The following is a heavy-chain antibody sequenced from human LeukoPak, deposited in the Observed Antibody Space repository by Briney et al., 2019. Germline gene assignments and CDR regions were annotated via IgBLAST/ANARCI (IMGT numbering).Heavy chain of an antibody. J-gene: IGHJ6*03. CDR3: ARDPYSGNYGNDYYYYMDV. V-gene: IGHV3-13*01. D-gene: IGHD1-26*01. Sequence: GGSLRLSCAASGFTFSSYDIHWVRQATGKGLEWVSGIGTAGEIYYPGSVKGRFTISRDNAKNSLYLQMDSLGPEDTAVYYCARDPYSGNYGNDYYYYMDVWGKGTTVTISS. CDR2: IGTAGEI. CDR1: GFTFSSYD.